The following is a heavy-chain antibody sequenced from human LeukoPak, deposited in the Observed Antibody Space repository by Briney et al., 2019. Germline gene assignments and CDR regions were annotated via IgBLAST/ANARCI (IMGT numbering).Heavy chain of an antibody. CDR2: ISGSGGST. V-gene: IGHV3-23*01. Sequence: GGSLRLSRAASGFTFTSYTMSWVRQAPGKGLEWVSAISGSGGSTYYADSVKGRFTIPRDNSKNTLYLQMNSLRAEDTAVYYCAKVKMATISYWGQGTLVTVSS. J-gene: IGHJ4*02. CDR1: GFTFTSYT. D-gene: IGHD5-24*01. CDR3: AKVKMATISY.